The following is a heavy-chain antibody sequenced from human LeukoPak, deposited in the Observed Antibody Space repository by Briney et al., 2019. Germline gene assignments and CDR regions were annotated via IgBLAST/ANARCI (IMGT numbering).Heavy chain of an antibody. Sequence: SETLSLTCTLSGGSISQYYWSWIRQPPGKGPEWIGYVYRSGKTNYNPSLKSRVTISVDTSKNHFSLNLTSVTAADTAVYYCARVKDFAYSFFDLWGRGTLVTVSS. CDR1: GGSISQYY. V-gene: IGHV4-59*01. CDR3: ARVKDFAYSFFDL. CDR2: VYRSGKT. J-gene: IGHJ2*01.